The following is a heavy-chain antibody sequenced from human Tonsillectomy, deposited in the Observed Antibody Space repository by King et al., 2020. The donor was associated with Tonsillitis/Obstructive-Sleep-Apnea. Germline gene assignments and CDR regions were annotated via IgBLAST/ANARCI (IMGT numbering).Heavy chain of an antibody. CDR2: ISWDGGST. J-gene: IGHJ4*02. D-gene: IGHD2-15*01. V-gene: IGHV3-43*01. CDR3: AKDMVRGYCSGGSCYTYFDY. CDR1: GFTFDEYT. Sequence: VQLVESGGVVVQPGGSLRLPCAASGFTFDEYTMHWVRQAPGKGLEWVSLISWDGGSTYYADSVKGRFTISRDNSKNSLYLQMNSLRTEDIALYYCAKDMVRGYCSGGSCYTYFDYWGQGTLVTVSS.